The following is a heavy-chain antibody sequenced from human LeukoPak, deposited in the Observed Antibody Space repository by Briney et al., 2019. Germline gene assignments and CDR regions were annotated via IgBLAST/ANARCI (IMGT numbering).Heavy chain of an antibody. J-gene: IGHJ3*02. CDR1: GYTFTGYY. CDR3: ARRGDGYNFGDAFDI. CDR2: INPNSGGT. Sequence: ASVKVSCKASGYTFTGYYMHWVRQAPGQGLEWMGWINPNSGGTNYAQKFQGRVTMTRDTSISTAYMELSRLRSDDTAAYYCARRGDGYNFGDAFDIWGQGTMVTVSS. V-gene: IGHV1-2*02. D-gene: IGHD5-24*01.